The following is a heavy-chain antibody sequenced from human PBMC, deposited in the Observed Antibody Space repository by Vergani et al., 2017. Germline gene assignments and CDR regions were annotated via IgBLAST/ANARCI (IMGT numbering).Heavy chain of an antibody. CDR3: ARVAMVRGVSPFFRH. D-gene: IGHD3-10*01. J-gene: IGHJ4*02. Sequence: QVQLVQSGAEVKKPGSSVKVSCKASGGTFSSYAISWVRQAPGQGLEWMGRINTNTGNPTYAQGFTGRFVFSLDTSVSTAYLQISSLKAEDTAVYYCARVAMVRGVSPFFRHWGQGTLVTVSS. V-gene: IGHV7-4-1*02. CDR1: GGTFSSYA. CDR2: INTNTGNP.